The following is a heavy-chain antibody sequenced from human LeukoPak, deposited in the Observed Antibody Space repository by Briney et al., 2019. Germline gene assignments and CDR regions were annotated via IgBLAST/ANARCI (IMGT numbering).Heavy chain of an antibody. V-gene: IGHV3-30-3*01. D-gene: IGHD1-26*01. Sequence: AGGSLRLSCAASGFTFSSYAMHWVRQAPGKGLEWVAVISYDGSNKYYVDSVKGRFTISRDNSKNTLYLQMNSLRAEDTAVYYCAAPLVGATNYYYYGMDVWGQGTTVTVSS. CDR2: ISYDGSNK. CDR1: GFTFSSYA. J-gene: IGHJ6*02. CDR3: AAPLVGATNYYYYGMDV.